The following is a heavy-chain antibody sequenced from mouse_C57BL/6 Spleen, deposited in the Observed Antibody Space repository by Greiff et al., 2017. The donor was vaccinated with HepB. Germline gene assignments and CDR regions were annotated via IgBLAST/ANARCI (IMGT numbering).Heavy chain of an antibody. CDR2: INPNYGTT. Sequence: EVQLQQSGPELVKPGASVKISCKASGYSFTDYNMNWVKQSNGKSLEWIGVINPNYGTTSYNQKFKGKATLTVEQSSSTAYMQLNSLTSEDSAVYYWARGATESSYWYFDVWGTGTTVTVSS. CDR3: ARGATESSYWYFDV. J-gene: IGHJ1*03. CDR1: GYSFTDYN. V-gene: IGHV1-39*01. D-gene: IGHD3-1*01.